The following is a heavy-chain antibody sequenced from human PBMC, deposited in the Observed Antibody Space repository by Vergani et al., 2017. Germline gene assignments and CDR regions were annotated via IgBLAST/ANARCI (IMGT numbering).Heavy chain of an antibody. CDR1: ESSFGNYW. V-gene: IGHV5-51*01. CDR2: IYPAASDT. J-gene: IGHJ4*02. D-gene: IGHD1-1*01. CDR3: ARHTTYTDS. Sequence: EVELVQSGPEMRKPGESLKISCKGSESSFGNYWIGWVRQMPGKSLEWMGIIYPAASDTRYSPSFQGQVTISADTSISTAFLQWDSLKASDTALYYCARHTTYTDSWGQGTLVTVSS.